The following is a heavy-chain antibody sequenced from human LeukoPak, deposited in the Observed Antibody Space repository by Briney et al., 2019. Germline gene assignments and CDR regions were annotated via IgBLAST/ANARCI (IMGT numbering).Heavy chain of an antibody. Sequence: SETLSLTCTVSGGSISSYYWSWIRQPAGRGLEWIGRIYTSGSTNYNPSLKSRVTMSVDTSKDQFSLKLSSVTAADTAVYYCARAGYSSGWIYYYYMDVWGKGTTVTISS. D-gene: IGHD6-19*01. CDR2: IYTSGST. CDR3: ARAGYSSGWIYYYYMDV. J-gene: IGHJ6*03. CDR1: GGSISSYY. V-gene: IGHV4-4*07.